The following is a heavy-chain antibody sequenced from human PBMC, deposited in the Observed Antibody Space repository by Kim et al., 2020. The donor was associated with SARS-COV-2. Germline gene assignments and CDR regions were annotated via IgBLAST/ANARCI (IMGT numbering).Heavy chain of an antibody. CDR2: IYHSGST. Sequence: SETLSLTCAVSGGSISSSNWWSWVRQPPGKGLEWIGEIYHSGSTNYNPSLKSRVTISVDKSKNQFSLKLSSVTAADTAVYYCAATYCGGDCYSSPWGYFDLWGRGTLVTVSS. D-gene: IGHD2-21*02. CDR3: AATYCGGDCYSSPWGYFDL. CDR1: GGSISSSNW. J-gene: IGHJ2*01. V-gene: IGHV4-4*02.